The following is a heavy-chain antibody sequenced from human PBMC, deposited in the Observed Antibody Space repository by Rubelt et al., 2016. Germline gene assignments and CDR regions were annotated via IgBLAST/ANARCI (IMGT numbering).Heavy chain of an antibody. Sequence: GGGMFQPGRSLRLSCAASGFTFSSYAMHWVRQAPGKGLEWLTVIQFDGAATYYADSVKGRFAISRDNSKKPLFLQVNSLRPEDTAVYYCARASCAGGNCFPDDYWGQGTLVTVSS. J-gene: IGHJ4*02. V-gene: IGHV3-33*08. CDR1: GFTFSSYA. CDR3: ARASCAGGNCFPDDY. D-gene: IGHD2-15*01. CDR2: IQFDGAAT.